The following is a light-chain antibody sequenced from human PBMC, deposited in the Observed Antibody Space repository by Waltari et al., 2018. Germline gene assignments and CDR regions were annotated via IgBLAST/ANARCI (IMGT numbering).Light chain of an antibody. J-gene: IGLJ2*01. V-gene: IGLV2-8*01. Sequence: QSALTQPPSPSGSPGQSVTISCTGTRSDVRSYNYASWYQQHPGKPPKIMISEVSKRPSGVPDRFSGSKSGNTASLTVSGLQSEDEADYYCSSYGGSNTVVFGGGTKLTVL. CDR1: RSDVRSYNY. CDR2: EVS. CDR3: SSYGGSNTVV.